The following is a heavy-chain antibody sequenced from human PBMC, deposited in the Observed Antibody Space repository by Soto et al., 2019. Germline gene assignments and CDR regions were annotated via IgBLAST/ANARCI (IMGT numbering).Heavy chain of an antibody. CDR1: GYSFTSYW. Sequence: GESLKISCKGSGYSFTSYWIGWVRQMPGKGLEWMGIIYPGDSDTRYSPSFQGQVTISADKSISTAYLQWSSLKASDTAMYYCARQYCSSTSCYYYYGMDVWGQGTTVTVS. CDR3: ARQYCSSTSCYYYYGMDV. V-gene: IGHV5-51*01. J-gene: IGHJ6*02. CDR2: IYPGDSDT. D-gene: IGHD2-2*01.